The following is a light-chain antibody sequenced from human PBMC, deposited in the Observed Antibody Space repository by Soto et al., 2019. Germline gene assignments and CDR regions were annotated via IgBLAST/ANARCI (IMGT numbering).Light chain of an antibody. CDR3: KQYGRSLT. Sequence: EIVLTQYPGTLSLVPGATATRSCMASQTVSSTYFAWYQQRPGQPPRLLIHGASRRSAGIPDRFSGSGSGTDFTLTISRLEPEDFAVYYCKQYGRSLTFGQGKRREIK. CDR2: GAS. CDR1: QTVSSTY. J-gene: IGKJ5*01. V-gene: IGKV3-20*01.